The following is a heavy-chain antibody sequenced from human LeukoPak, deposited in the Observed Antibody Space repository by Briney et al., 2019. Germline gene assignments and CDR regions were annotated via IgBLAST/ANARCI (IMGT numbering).Heavy chain of an antibody. CDR1: GGSFSGYY. V-gene: IGHV4-34*01. CDR2: INHSGST. J-gene: IGHJ1*01. Sequence: PSETLSLTCAVYGGSFSGYYWSWIRQPPGKGLEWIGEINHSGSTNYNPSLKSRVTISVDTSKNQFSLKLSSVTAADTAVYYCATLYYDFWSGYSGYFQHWGQGTLVTVSS. D-gene: IGHD3-3*01. CDR3: ATLYYDFWSGYSGYFQH.